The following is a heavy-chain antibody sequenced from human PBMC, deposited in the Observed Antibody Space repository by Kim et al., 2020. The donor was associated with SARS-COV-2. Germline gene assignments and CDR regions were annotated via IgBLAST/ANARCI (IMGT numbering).Heavy chain of an antibody. V-gene: IGHV4-34*01. Sequence: NYNPSLKSRVTISVDTSKNQFSLKLSSVTAADTAVYYCARGLTPRAFDIWGQGTMVTVSS. CDR3: ARGLTPRAFDI. J-gene: IGHJ3*02.